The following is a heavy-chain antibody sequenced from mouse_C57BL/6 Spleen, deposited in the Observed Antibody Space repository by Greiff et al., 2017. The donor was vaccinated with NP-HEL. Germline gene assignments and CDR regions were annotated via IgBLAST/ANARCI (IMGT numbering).Heavy chain of an antibody. V-gene: IGHV1-64*01. CDR3: AREEPHYYGSMGGFDY. CDR1: GYTFTSYW. Sequence: QVQLQQPGAELVKPGASVKLSCKASGYTFTSYWMHWVKQRPGQGLEWIGMIHPNSGSTNYNEKFKSKATLTVDKSSSTAYMQLSSLTSEDSAVYYCAREEPHYYGSMGGFDYWGQGTTLTVSS. J-gene: IGHJ2*01. CDR2: IHPNSGST. D-gene: IGHD1-1*01.